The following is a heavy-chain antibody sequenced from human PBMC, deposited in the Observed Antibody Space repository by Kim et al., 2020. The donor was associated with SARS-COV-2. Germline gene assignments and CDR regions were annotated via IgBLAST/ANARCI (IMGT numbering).Heavy chain of an antibody. CDR3: AKDIRVYSSSSDSYYYYGMDV. V-gene: IGHV3-43*02. CDR2: ISGDGGST. D-gene: IGHD6-6*01. Sequence: GGSLRLSCAASGFTFDDYAMHWVRQAPGKGLEWVSLISGDGGSTYYADSVKGRFTISRDNSKNSLYLQMNSLRTEDTALYYCAKDIRVYSSSSDSYYYYGMDVWGQGTTVTVSS. CDR1: GFTFDDYA. J-gene: IGHJ6*02.